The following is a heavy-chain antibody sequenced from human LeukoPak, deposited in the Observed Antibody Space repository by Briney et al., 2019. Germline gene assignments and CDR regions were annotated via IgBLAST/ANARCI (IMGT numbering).Heavy chain of an antibody. V-gene: IGHV3-23*01. D-gene: IGHD1-26*01. Sequence: GGSLRLSCAASGFTFSNYAMNWVRQAPGKGLEWVSLISSSGDNAYYADSVRGRFTISRDKSKNTVSLQMDSLRGEDTAVYYCAKDVRVGGGGMDVWGQGTPVTVSS. CDR3: AKDVRVGGGGMDV. CDR1: GFTFSNYA. CDR2: ISSSGDNA. J-gene: IGHJ6*02.